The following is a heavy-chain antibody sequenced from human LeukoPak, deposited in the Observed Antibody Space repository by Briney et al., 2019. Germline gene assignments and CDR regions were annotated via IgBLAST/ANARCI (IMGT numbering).Heavy chain of an antibody. J-gene: IGHJ4*02. V-gene: IGHV3-48*02. Sequence: GGSLRLSCAASGFTFSSYSMNWVRQAPGRGLEWVSYISSSSGTIYYADSVKGRFTISRDNAKNSLYLQMNSLRDEDTAVYYCARVWGYRNGFDYWGQGTLVTVSS. CDR3: ARVWGYRNGFDY. CDR1: GFTFSSYS. D-gene: IGHD5-12*01. CDR2: ISSSSGTI.